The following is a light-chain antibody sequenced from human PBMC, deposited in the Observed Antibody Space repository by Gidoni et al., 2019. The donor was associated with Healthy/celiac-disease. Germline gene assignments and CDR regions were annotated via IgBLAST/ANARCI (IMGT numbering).Light chain of an antibody. Sequence: DIQMTPSPSTLSASVGDRVTITCRASQSISSWLAWYQQKPGKAPKLLIYDASSLESGVPSRFSGSGSGTEFTRTISSLQPDDFATYYCQQYNSYSYTFGQGTKLEIK. J-gene: IGKJ2*01. CDR2: DAS. V-gene: IGKV1-5*01. CDR1: QSISSW. CDR3: QQYNSYSYT.